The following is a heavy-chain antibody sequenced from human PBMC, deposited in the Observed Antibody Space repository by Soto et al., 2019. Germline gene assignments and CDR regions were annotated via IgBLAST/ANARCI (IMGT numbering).Heavy chain of an antibody. D-gene: IGHD2-2*01. Sequence: WIWIRQLPGKVPEWSGYIIYRARTSCNPSLKSRVTISVDTSTNQSFLLMSSVSAADSAVYYFERRPVRMPGQGYDYWGQGTRVTVSP. CDR3: ERRPVRMPGQGYDY. CDR2: IIYRART. V-gene: IGHV4-30-4*05. J-gene: IGHJ4*02.